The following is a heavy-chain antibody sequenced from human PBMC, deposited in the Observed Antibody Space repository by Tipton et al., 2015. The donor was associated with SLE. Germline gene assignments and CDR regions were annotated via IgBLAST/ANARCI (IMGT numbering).Heavy chain of an antibody. V-gene: IGHV3-30*02. CDR2: IRYDGSNK. D-gene: IGHD3-3*01. CDR3: AKAPEGFWSALGY. J-gene: IGHJ4*02. CDR1: GFTFSSYG. Sequence: SLRLSCAASGFTFSSYGMHWVRQAPGKGLEWVAFIRYDGSNKYYADSVKGRFTISRDNSKNTLYLQMNSLRAEDTAVYYCAKAPEGFWSALGYWGQGTLVTVSS.